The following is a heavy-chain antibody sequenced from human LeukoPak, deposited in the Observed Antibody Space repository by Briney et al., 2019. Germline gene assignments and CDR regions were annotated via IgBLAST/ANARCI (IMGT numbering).Heavy chain of an antibody. CDR3: AKDPGGDSYGEGFDY. CDR1: GFTFSNYA. D-gene: IGHD5-18*01. V-gene: IGHV3-23*01. Sequence: GGSLRLSCAASGFTFSNYAMSWVRQAPGRGLEWVSAISGSSGLTYYADSVKGRFTISRDNSKNTLFLQMNSLRAEDTAVYYCAKDPGGDSYGEGFDYWGQGTLVTVSS. CDR2: ISGSSGLT. J-gene: IGHJ4*02.